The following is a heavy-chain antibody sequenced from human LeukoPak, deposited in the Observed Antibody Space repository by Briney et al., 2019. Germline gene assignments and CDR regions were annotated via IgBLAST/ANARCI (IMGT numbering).Heavy chain of an antibody. J-gene: IGHJ4*02. CDR2: INPDSGGT. CDR3: ARDHWYYDILTRNYHLYFFDY. D-gene: IGHD3-9*01. V-gene: IGHV1-2*02. CDR1: GYTFTDYY. Sequence: ASVKVSCKSSGYTFTDYYIHWVRQAPGQGLEWMGWINPDSGGTNYPQKFQGRVTMTRDTSSSTASMELSRLRSDDTAVYYCARDHWYYDILTRNYHLYFFDYWGQGTLVTVSS.